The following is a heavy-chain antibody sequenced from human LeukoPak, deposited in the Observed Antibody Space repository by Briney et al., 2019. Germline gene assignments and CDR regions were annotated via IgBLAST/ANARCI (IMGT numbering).Heavy chain of an antibody. V-gene: IGHV1-18*01. CDR3: ARDPITIFGVVIIPPSYYYGMDV. CDR2: ISAYNGNT. J-gene: IGHJ6*02. D-gene: IGHD3-3*01. CDR1: GYTFTSYG. Sequence: ASVKVSCKASGYTFTSYGISWVRQAPGQGLEWMGWISAYNGNTNYAQKLQGRATMTTDTSTSTAYMELSSLRSDDTAVYYCARDPITIFGVVIIPPSYYYGMDVWGQGTTVTVSS.